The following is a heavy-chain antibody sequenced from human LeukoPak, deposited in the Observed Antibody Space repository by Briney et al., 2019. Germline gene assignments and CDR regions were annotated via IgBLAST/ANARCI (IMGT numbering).Heavy chain of an antibody. CDR2: LYSGGNT. CDR3: AREGASSSFGY. CDR1: GFTFSSYS. V-gene: IGHV3-53*01. J-gene: IGHJ4*02. Sequence: GGSLRLSCAASGFTFSSYSMSWVRQAPGKGLEWVSVLYSGGNTYHADSVKGRFTISRDNSKNTLYLQMNSLRAEDTAVYYCAREGASSSFGYWGQGTLVTVSS. D-gene: IGHD6-13*01.